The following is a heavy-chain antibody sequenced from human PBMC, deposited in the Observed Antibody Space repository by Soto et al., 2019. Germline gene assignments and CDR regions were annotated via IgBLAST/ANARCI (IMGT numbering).Heavy chain of an antibody. CDR2: IYYSGST. J-gene: IGHJ4*02. D-gene: IGHD3-22*01. V-gene: IGHV4-31*03. Sequence: SETLSLTCTVSGGSISSGGYYWSWIRQHPGKGLEWIGYIYYSGSTYYNPSLKSRVTISVDTSKNQFSLKLSSVTAADTAVYYCARWRDYYDSSGYYQFAYWGQGTMVTVSS. CDR3: ARWRDYYDSSGYYQFAY. CDR1: GGSISSGGYY.